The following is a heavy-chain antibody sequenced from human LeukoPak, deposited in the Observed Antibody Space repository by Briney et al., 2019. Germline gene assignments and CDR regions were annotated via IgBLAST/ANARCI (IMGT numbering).Heavy chain of an antibody. Sequence: ASVKVSCKASGYTFTNYGLSWVRQAPGQGLEWMGWISGYNGNTKYVQKLQGRVTMTRDTSTTTAYMELRSLRSDDTAVYYCATGPSGTDHDWYFDLWGRGTLVTVSS. D-gene: IGHD1-14*01. CDR3: ATGPSGTDHDWYFDL. CDR1: GYTFTNYG. J-gene: IGHJ2*01. V-gene: IGHV1-18*01. CDR2: ISGYNGNT.